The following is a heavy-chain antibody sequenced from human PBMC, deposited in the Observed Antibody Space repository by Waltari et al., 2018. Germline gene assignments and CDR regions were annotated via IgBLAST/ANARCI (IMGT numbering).Heavy chain of an antibody. D-gene: IGHD2-21*02. CDR3: AKEFGDWPSAGFDY. CDR1: GFTFSSYA. Sequence: EVQLLESGGGLVQPGGSLRLSCAASGFTFSSYAMSWVRQAPGKGLEWVSASSGSGGSTYYADSVKGRFTISRDNSKNTLYLQMNSLRAEDTAVECCAKEFGDWPSAGFDYWGQGTLVTVSS. CDR2: SSGSGGST. V-gene: IGHV3-23*01. J-gene: IGHJ4*02.